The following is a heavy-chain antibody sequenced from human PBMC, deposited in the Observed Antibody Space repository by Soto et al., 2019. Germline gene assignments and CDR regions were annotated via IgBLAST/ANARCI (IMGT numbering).Heavy chain of an antibody. CDR3: ARQSGSYPQRNFDY. CDR1: SGSISSTRYY. Sequence: PSETLSLTCTVSSGSISSTRYYWGWIRQPPGKGLEWIGSIYYSGSTYYNPSLKSRVTISVDTSKNQFSLKLSSVTAADTAVYYCARQSGSYPQRNFDYWGQGTLVTVSS. CDR2: IYYSGST. V-gene: IGHV4-39*01. D-gene: IGHD1-26*01. J-gene: IGHJ4*02.